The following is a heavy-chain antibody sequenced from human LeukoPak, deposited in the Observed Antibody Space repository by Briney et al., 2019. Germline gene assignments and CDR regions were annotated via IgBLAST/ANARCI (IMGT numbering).Heavy chain of an antibody. CDR2: IKQDGSEK. CDR3: ARRAYSYGYFFDY. Sequence: GGSLRLSCAASEFIFSSYWMSWVRQAPGKGLEWVANIKQDGSEKYYVDSVKGRFTISRDNAKNSLYLQMNSLRAEDTALYYCARRAYSYGYFFDYWGQGTLVTVSS. V-gene: IGHV3-7*03. CDR1: EFIFSSYW. J-gene: IGHJ4*02. D-gene: IGHD5-18*01.